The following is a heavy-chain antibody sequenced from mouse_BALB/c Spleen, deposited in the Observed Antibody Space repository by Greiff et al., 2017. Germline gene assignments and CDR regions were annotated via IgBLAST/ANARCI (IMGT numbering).Heavy chain of an antibody. CDR3: ARGGDYYFDY. CDR1: GYTFTSYW. J-gene: IGHJ2*01. D-gene: IGHD1-1*02. Sequence: LQPGAELVKPGASVKLSCKASGYTFTSYWMHWVKQRPGQGLEWIGEINPSNGRTNYNEKFKSKATLTVDKSSSTAYMQLSSLTSEDSAVYYCARGGDYYFDYWGQGTTLTVSS. V-gene: IGHV1S81*02. CDR2: INPSNGRT.